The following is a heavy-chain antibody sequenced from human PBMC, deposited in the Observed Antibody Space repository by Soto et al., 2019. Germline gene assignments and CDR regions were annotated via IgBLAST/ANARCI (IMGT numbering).Heavy chain of an antibody. V-gene: IGHV3-74*01. CDR2: IVGDGSDT. Sequence: EVQLVESGGGLVQPGGSLRLSCAASGLTFSNYWMHWVRHAPGKGLVWVSRIVGDGSDTRYADSVKGRFTVSRDNAKNMVYLHMSSLRVDDTAVYYCAAHRCGWQEDYWGQGTLVTVSS. D-gene: IGHD6-19*01. CDR3: AAHRCGWQEDY. CDR1: GLTFSNYW. J-gene: IGHJ4*02.